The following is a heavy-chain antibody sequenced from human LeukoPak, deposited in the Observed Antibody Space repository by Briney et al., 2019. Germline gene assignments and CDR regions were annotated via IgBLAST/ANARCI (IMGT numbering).Heavy chain of an antibody. V-gene: IGHV4-39*01. Sequence: PSETLSLTCTVPGGSISSTNYYWGWIRQPPGKGLEWIGSIYSDGTYYNPSLKSRIAMSVDTSKNQFSLSLRSVTAPDTAVYYCARHYYAGSGTYRPFDYWGQGTLVTVAS. D-gene: IGHD3-10*01. CDR2: IYSDGT. CDR3: ARHYYAGSGTYRPFDY. CDR1: GGSISSTNYY. J-gene: IGHJ4*02.